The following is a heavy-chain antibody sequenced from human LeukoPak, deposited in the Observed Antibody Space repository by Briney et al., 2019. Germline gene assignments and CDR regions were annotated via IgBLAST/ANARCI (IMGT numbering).Heavy chain of an antibody. CDR1: GGSISSYY. V-gene: IGHV4-59*01. CDR2: NYYSGST. J-gene: IGHJ4*02. Sequence: SETLSLTCTVSGGSISSYYWSWIRQPPGKGLECIGYNYYSGSTNYNPSPKSRVTISVDTSKNQFSVKLSSVTAADTAVYYCASSIVGATPFDYWGQGTLVTVSS. D-gene: IGHD1-26*01. CDR3: ASSIVGATPFDY.